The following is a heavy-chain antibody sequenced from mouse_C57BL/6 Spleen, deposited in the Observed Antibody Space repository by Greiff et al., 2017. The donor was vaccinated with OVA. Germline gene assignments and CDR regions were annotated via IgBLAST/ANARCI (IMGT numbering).Heavy chain of an antibody. J-gene: IGHJ3*01. Sequence: QVQLQQPGAELVKPGASVKLSCKASGYTFTSYWMHWVKQRPGQGLEWIGMIHPNSGSTNYNEKFKSKATLTVDKSSSTAYMQLSSLTSEDSAVYYCAIFYYGSSLAYWGQGTLVTVSA. CDR3: AIFYYGSSLAY. D-gene: IGHD1-1*01. CDR2: IHPNSGST. V-gene: IGHV1-64*01. CDR1: GYTFTSYW.